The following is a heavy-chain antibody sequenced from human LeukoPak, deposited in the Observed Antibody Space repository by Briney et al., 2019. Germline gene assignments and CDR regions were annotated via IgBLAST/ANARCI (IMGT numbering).Heavy chain of an antibody. V-gene: IGHV3-30-3*01. J-gene: IGHJ4*02. CDR2: ISYDGSNK. D-gene: IGHD5-18*01. Sequence: GGSLRLSCAASAFTFSSYAMHWVRQAPGKGLEWVAVISYDGSNKYYADSVKGRFTISRDNSKNTLYLQMNSLRAEDTAVYYCARVLYTAMVTGPFDYWGQGTLVTVSS. CDR3: ARVLYTAMVTGPFDY. CDR1: AFTFSSYA.